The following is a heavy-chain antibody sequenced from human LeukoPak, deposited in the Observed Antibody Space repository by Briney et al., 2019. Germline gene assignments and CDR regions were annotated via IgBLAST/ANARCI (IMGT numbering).Heavy chain of an antibody. CDR2: IRSKGNTYAT. J-gene: IGHJ5*01. CDR1: GFTFSGSA. Sequence: GGSLRLSCAASGFTFSGSAMHWVRQTSGKGLEWVGRIRSKGNTYATAYAASVKGRFTISRDDLKSTAYLQMNSLKTEDTAVYYCAKLQGVIPAAGNWFDSWGQGTLVTVSS. D-gene: IGHD2-2*01. V-gene: IGHV3-73*01. CDR3: AKLQGVIPAAGNWFDS.